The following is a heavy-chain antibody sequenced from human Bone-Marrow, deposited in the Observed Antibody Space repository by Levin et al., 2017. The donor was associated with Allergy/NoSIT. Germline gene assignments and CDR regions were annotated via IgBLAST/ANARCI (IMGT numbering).Heavy chain of an antibody. Sequence: ASVKVSCKVPGYTVTEVSLHWVRQTPGKGLEWMGGFDPEDGQTFTAQKFQGRVTMTDDASADTTYMELSSLRFEDTAVYYCATRSVGRHYGLDVWGQGTTVIVSS. CDR2: FDPEDGQT. CDR1: GYTVTEVS. CDR3: ATRSVGRHYGLDV. J-gene: IGHJ6*02. D-gene: IGHD2-2*01. V-gene: IGHV1-24*01.